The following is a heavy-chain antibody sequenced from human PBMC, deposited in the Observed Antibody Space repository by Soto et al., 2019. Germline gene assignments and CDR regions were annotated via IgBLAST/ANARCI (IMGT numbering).Heavy chain of an antibody. Sequence: GGSLRLSCSASGFTFSSYAMHWVRQAPGKGLEYVSAISSNGGSTYYADSVKGRFTISRDNSKNTLYLQMSSLRAEDTAVYYCVSGAAQYGDYLPLPYYYGMDVWGQGTTVTVSS. CDR1: GFTFSSYA. J-gene: IGHJ6*02. V-gene: IGHV3-64D*08. D-gene: IGHD4-17*01. CDR3: VSGAAQYGDYLPLPYYYGMDV. CDR2: ISSNGGST.